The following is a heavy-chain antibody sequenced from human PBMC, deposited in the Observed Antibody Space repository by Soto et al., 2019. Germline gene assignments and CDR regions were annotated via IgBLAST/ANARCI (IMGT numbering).Heavy chain of an antibody. CDR1: GYTFTSYD. CDR2: MNPNSGNT. J-gene: IGHJ5*02. Sequence: ASVKVSCKASGYTFTSYDINWVRQATGQGLEWMGWMNPNSGNTGYAQKFQGRVTMTRNTSISTAYMELSSLRSEDTAVYYCARGTPIVLRFLEWLSNNWFDPWGQGTLVTVSS. CDR3: ARGTPIVLRFLEWLSNNWFDP. D-gene: IGHD3-3*01. V-gene: IGHV1-8*01.